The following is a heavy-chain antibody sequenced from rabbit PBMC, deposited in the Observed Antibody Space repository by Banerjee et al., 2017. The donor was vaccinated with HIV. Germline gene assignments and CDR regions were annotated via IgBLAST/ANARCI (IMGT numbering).Heavy chain of an antibody. D-gene: IGHD6-1*01. CDR3: ARYHAYDYAAYAFNL. Sequence: QSLEESGGDLVQPEGSLTLTCKASGIDFSSYYYMCWVRQAPGKGLEWVACIYGGSSSNTYYASWAKGRFTISKTSSTTVTLQMTSLTAADTATYFCARYHAYDYAAYAFNLWGPGTLVTVS. V-gene: IGHV1S40*01. CDR1: GIDFSSYYY. CDR2: IYGGSSSNT. J-gene: IGHJ4*01.